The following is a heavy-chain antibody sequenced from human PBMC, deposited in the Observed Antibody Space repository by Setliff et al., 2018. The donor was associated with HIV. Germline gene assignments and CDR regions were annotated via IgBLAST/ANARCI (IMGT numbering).Heavy chain of an antibody. CDR2: IYYSGST. Sequence: SETLSLTCTVSGASISSFYWSWIRQPPGKGLDWIGYIYYSGSTNYNPSLKSRVTMSVDTSKNRFSLKLNSLRAEDTAVYYCARYNWNPLGYRFDYWGQGTLVTVSS. D-gene: IGHD1-20*01. CDR3: ARYNWNPLGYRFDY. CDR1: GASISSFY. J-gene: IGHJ4*02. V-gene: IGHV4-59*12.